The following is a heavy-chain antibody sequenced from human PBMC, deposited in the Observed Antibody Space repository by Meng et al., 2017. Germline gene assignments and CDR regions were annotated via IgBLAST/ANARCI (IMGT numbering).Heavy chain of an antibody. CDR2: ISSNGGST. CDR3: ARTTYYYDSSGPWVFDY. V-gene: IGHV3-64*01. Sequence: GESLKISCAASGFTFSSYAMHWARQAPGKGLEYVSAISSNGGSTYYANSVKGRFTISRDNSKNTLYLQMGSLRAEDMAVYYCARTTYYYDSSGPWVFDYWGQGTLVTVSS. J-gene: IGHJ4*02. D-gene: IGHD3-22*01. CDR1: GFTFSSYA.